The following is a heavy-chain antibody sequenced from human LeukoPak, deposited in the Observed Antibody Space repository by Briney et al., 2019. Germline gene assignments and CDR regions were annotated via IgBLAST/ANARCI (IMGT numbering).Heavy chain of an antibody. J-gene: IGHJ5*02. CDR2: IYHSGST. Sequence: PSGTLSLTCAVSGGSISSSNWWSWVRQPPGKGLEWIGEIYHSGSTNYNPSLRSRVTISVDKSKNQFSLKLSSVTAADTAVYYCASLSTVTQYNWFDPWGQGTLVTVSS. CDR3: ASLSTVTQYNWFDP. CDR1: GGSISSSNW. D-gene: IGHD4-17*01. V-gene: IGHV4-4*02.